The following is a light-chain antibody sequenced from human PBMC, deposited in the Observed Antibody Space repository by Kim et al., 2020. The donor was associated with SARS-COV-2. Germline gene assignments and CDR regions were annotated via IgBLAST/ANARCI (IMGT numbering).Light chain of an antibody. V-gene: IGKV1-5*03. Sequence: IGDRVTITCRASQNIDSWLAWYQQKPGKAPKLLIYKASSLESGVPSRISGSGSGTEFTLAISSLQPDDFATYYCQQYKTYPVTFGGGTKVDIK. J-gene: IGKJ4*01. CDR1: QNIDSW. CDR2: KAS. CDR3: QQYKTYPVT.